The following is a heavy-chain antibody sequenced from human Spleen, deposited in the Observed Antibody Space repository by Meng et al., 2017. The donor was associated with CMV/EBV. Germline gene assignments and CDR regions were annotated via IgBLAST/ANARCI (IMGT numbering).Heavy chain of an antibody. CDR1: GYIFTSFD. Sequence: SVKVSCKASGYIFTSFDISWIRQAPGQGLEWMGGSIPMFGTAYYAQKFQSRVTFTTDESTSTAYMEVSSLRSEDTAVYYCAREGSQWVEPYYYYGMDVWGQGTTVTVSS. CDR2: SIPMFGTA. V-gene: IGHV1-69*05. D-gene: IGHD1-26*01. J-gene: IGHJ6*02. CDR3: AREGSQWVEPYYYYGMDV.